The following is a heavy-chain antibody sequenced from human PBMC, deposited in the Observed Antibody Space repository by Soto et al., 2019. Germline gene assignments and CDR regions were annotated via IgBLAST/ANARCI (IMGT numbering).Heavy chain of an antibody. D-gene: IGHD1-1*01. CDR1: GYGFTTYG. CDR2: ISAHNGNT. J-gene: IGHJ4*02. V-gene: IGHV1-18*01. Sequence: QVHLVQSGAEVKKPGASVKVSCKGSGYGFTTYGITWVRQAPGQGLEWMAWISAHNGNTNYAQKLQGRVTVTRDASARTAYMELRSLRSDDTAVHYFGRGRYGDYWGQGALVTVSS. CDR3: GRGRYGDY.